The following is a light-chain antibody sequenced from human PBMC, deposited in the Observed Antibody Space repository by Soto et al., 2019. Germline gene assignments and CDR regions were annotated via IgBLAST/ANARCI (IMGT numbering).Light chain of an antibody. CDR2: KVS. J-gene: IGKJ5*01. V-gene: IGKV2-30*02. CDR3: MQGSHWPPIT. CDR1: QRLLHRDGNTY. Sequence: DVVVTQSPRSLHVTLGQAASISCRASQRLLHRDGNTYLSWFRQRPAQSPRRLLYKVSTREAGVPARFSGSGSGTDFTLKISRVEAEDVGLYYCMQGSHWPPITFGQGTRLEIK.